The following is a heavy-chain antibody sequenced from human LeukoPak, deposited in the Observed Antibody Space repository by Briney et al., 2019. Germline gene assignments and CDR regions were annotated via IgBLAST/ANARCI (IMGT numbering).Heavy chain of an antibody. J-gene: IGHJ3*02. CDR1: GFTFSDYY. CDR2: ISSSSSYT. V-gene: IGHV3-11*05. D-gene: IGHD2-21*02. Sequence: AGTLRLSCTASGFTFSDYYMSWIRHAPGKGLEWVSYISSSSSYTNYADSVKGRFNISRDNAKNSLYLQMDSLRAEDTAVYYCARVLYCGGDCPGDAFDIWGQGTMVTVSS. CDR3: ARVLYCGGDCPGDAFDI.